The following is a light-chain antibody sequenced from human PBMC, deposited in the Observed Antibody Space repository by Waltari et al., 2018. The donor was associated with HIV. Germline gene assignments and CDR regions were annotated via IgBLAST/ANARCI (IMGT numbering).Light chain of an antibody. CDR3: CSYAGSHTFVV. Sequence: LTHPASVPGPLGQPVPSPSPGGISDVGVLNFVPWYQHHPGKAPKRLIYEVTKRPSGVSNRFSGSKSGNTASLTISGLQAEDEADYYCCSYAGSHTFVVFGGGTKLTVL. CDR2: EVT. V-gene: IGLV2-23*02. CDR1: ISDVGVLNF. J-gene: IGLJ2*01.